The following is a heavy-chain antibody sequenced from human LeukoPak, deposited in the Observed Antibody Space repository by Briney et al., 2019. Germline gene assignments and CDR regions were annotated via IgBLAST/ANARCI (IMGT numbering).Heavy chain of an antibody. CDR2: INHSGST. Sequence: SETLSLTCIVSGGSISSSGYYWSWIRQPPGKGLEWIGEINHSGSTNYNPSLKSRVTISVDTSKNQFSLKLSSVTAADTAVYYCAREMATMFDYWGQGTLVTVSS. J-gene: IGHJ4*02. D-gene: IGHD5-24*01. CDR3: AREMATMFDY. CDR1: GGSISSSGYY. V-gene: IGHV4-39*07.